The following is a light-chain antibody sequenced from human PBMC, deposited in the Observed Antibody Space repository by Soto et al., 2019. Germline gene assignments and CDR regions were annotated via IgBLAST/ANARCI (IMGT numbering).Light chain of an antibody. CDR1: QSLLHSNAYNY. Sequence: DIVMTQSPLSLPVTPGEPASSSCRSSQSLLHSNAYNYLDWYLQKPGQSPQLLIYLGSNRASGVPDRFSGSASGTDFTLKISRVEAEDVGVYYCMQALQTPRTFGQGTKLEIK. CDR3: MQALQTPRT. J-gene: IGKJ2*01. V-gene: IGKV2-28*01. CDR2: LGS.